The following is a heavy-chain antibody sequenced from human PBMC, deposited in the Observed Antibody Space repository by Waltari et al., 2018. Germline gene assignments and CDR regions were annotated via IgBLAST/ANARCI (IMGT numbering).Heavy chain of an antibody. Sequence: LVQSGAEVMQPGAPVRVPCKASREALTDPTLHWVRQAPGQGLEWMGWVNPNGGGTNYAQRFAGRITVTWDASITTAYMEFSRLTSGDTAVYFCAREYCGGDCRLFDYWGQGTPVTVSS. CDR2: VNPNGGGT. J-gene: IGHJ4*02. D-gene: IGHD2-21*02. V-gene: IGHV1-2*02. CDR3: AREYCGGDCRLFDY. CDR1: REALTDPT.